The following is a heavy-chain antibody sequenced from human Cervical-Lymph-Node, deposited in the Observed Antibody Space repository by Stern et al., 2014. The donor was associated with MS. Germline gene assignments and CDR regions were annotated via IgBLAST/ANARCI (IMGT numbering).Heavy chain of an antibody. CDR1: GGSLRSGSYY. Sequence: VQLVESGPGLVKPSQTLSLTCTVSGGSLRSGSYYWSWIRPPAGKGLEWIGHNYLSGKPKYNPSLKSRSHITLDTSKTRFPLRLSSVTAADTAVYYCARGGRTGTMTYDYWGQGNLVTVSS. CDR2: NYLSGKP. J-gene: IGHJ4*02. V-gene: IGHV4-61*02. D-gene: IGHD1-1*01. CDR3: ARGGRTGTMTYDY.